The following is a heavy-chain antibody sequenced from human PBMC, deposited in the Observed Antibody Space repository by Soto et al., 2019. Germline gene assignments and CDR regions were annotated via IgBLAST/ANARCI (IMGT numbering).Heavy chain of an antibody. CDR2: ISYDGSNK. CDR3: AKELRGGAPDY. Sequence: QVQLVESGGGVVQPGRSLRLSCAASGFTFSSYGMHWVRQAPGKGLEWVAVISYDGSNKYYADSVKGRFTISRDNSKNTLERQRNSLRAEDTAGDYCAKELRGGAPDYWGQGTLVTVSS. J-gene: IGHJ4*02. V-gene: IGHV3-30*18. D-gene: IGHD3-16*01. CDR1: GFTFSSYG.